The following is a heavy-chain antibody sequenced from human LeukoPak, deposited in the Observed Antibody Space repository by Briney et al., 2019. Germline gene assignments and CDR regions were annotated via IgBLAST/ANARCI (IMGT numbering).Heavy chain of an antibody. J-gene: IGHJ1*01. D-gene: IGHD3-10*01. CDR1: GFTFSSYW. CDR3: ARGFYASGSYFHH. CDR2: INSDGNSI. V-gene: IGHV3-74*01. Sequence: GGSLRLSCAASGFTFSSYWMHWVRQVPGKGLVWVSRINSDGNSIHYADSVKGRFTISRDNAKNTLYLQMNSLRAEDTAVYYCARGFYASGSYFHHWGQGTLVAVSS.